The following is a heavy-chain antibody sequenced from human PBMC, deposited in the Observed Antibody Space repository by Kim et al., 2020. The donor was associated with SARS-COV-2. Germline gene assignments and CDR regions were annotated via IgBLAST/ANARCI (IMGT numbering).Heavy chain of an antibody. V-gene: IGHV4-59*01. CDR3: ARSFIAVAADDAFDI. Sequence: SETLSLTCTVSGGSISSYYWSWIRQPPGKGLEWIGCIYYSGSTNYNPSLKSRVTISVDTSKNQFSLKLSSVTAADTAVYYCARSFIAVAADDAFDIWG. J-gene: IGHJ3*02. CDR1: GGSISSYY. D-gene: IGHD6-19*01. CDR2: IYYSGST.